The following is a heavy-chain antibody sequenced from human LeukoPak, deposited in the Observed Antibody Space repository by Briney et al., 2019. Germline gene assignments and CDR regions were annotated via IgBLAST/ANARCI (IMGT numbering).Heavy chain of an antibody. J-gene: IGHJ5*02. D-gene: IGHD2-2*01. CDR3: ARGRGYQLLRGNWFDP. Sequence: GASANASCKVSGDALTELSTHWGRHAPGKGGEWMGGFDPEDGETIYAQKFQGKVTMTRNTSISTAYMELSSLRSEDTAVYYCARGRGYQLLRGNWFDPWGQGTLVTVSS. CDR2: FDPEDGET. V-gene: IGHV1-24*01. CDR1: GDALTELS.